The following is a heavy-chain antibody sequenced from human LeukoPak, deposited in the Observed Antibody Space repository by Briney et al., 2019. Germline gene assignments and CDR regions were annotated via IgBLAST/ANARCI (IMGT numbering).Heavy chain of an antibody. CDR2: INHSGST. J-gene: IGHJ4*02. CDR3: ARERASGSGYYDFWSGLVY. CDR1: GGSFSGYY. Sequence: PSETLSLTCAVYGGSFSGYYWSWIRQPPGKGLEWIGEINHSGSTNYNPSLKSRVTISVDTSKNQFSLKLSSVTAADTAVYYCARERASGSGYYDFWSGLVYWGQGTLVTVSS. V-gene: IGHV4-34*01. D-gene: IGHD3-3*01.